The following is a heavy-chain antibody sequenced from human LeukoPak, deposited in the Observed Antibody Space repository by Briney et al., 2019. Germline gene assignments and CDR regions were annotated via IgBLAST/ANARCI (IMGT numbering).Heavy chain of an antibody. CDR1: GYIFTGYY. J-gene: IGHJ4*02. CDR2: INPNSGGT. V-gene: IGHV1-2*02. CDR3: ARDSSLHDSSGFDY. Sequence: ASVKVSCKASGYIFTGYYMHWVRQAPGQGLEWMGWINPNSGGTNYAQKFQGRVTMTRDTSISTAYMELSRLRSDDTAVYYCARDSSLHDSSGFDYWGQGTLVTVSS. D-gene: IGHD3-22*01.